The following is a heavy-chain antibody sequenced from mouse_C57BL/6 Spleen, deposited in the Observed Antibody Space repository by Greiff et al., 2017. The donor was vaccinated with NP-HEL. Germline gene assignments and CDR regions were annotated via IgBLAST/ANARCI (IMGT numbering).Heavy chain of an antibody. CDR2: ISDGGSYT. Sequence: EVKLVESGGGLVKPGGSLKLSCAASGFTFSSYAMSWVRPTPETRLEWVATISDGGSYTYYPDNVKGRFTISRDNAKNNLYLQMSHLKSEDTAMYYCARDELHWFAYWGQGTLGTVSA. V-gene: IGHV5-4*01. CDR1: GFTFSSYA. CDR3: ARDELHWFAY. D-gene: IGHD1-1*01. J-gene: IGHJ3*01.